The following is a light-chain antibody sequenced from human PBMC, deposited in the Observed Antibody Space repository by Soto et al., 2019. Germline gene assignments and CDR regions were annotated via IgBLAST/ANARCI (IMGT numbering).Light chain of an antibody. Sequence: EIVLTQSPATLSLSPGERATLSCRASQSVSSYLAWYQQKPGQAPRLLIYDASNRATGIPGRFSGSGSGTDVTLTISSLEPEDFAVYYCQQRSNWPATFGQGTKVEIK. V-gene: IGKV3-11*01. CDR1: QSVSSY. CDR3: QQRSNWPAT. CDR2: DAS. J-gene: IGKJ1*01.